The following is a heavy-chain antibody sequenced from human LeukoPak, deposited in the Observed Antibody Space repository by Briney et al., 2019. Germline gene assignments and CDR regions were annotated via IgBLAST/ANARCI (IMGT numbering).Heavy chain of an antibody. D-gene: IGHD1-1*01. J-gene: IGHJ5*02. Sequence: SGPTLVNPTQTLTLTCTFSGFSLSTSGVGVGWIRQPPGKALEWLALIYWDDDKRHSPSLKSRLTVTKDTSKNQVVLTMSNVDPVDTATYFCAHRAGTLEVNWFDTWGQGTLVTVSS. CDR1: GFSLSTSGVG. CDR3: AHRAGTLEVNWFDT. V-gene: IGHV2-5*02. CDR2: IYWDDDK.